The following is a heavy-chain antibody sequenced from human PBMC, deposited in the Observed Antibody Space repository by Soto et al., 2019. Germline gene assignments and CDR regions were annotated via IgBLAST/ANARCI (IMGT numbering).Heavy chain of an antibody. D-gene: IGHD2-2*01. Sequence: ASVKVSCKASGYTFTGYYMHWVRQAPGQGLEWMGWINPNSGGTNYAQKFQGWVTMTRDTSISTAYMELSRLRSDDTAVYYCARGTAVQLPNYYYYGMDVWGQGTTVTVSS. J-gene: IGHJ6*02. V-gene: IGHV1-2*04. CDR3: ARGTAVQLPNYYYYGMDV. CDR1: GYTFTGYY. CDR2: INPNSGGT.